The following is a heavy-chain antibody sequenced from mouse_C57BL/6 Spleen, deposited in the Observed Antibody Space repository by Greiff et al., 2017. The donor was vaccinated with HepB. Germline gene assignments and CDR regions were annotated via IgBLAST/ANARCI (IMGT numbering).Heavy chain of an antibody. Sequence: EVQLVESGGGLVKPGGSLKLSCAASGFTFSSYAMSWVRQTPEKRLEWVATISDGGSYTYYPDNVKGRFTISRDNAKNNLYLQMSHLKSEDTAMYYCARDPGVYSNYFDYWGQGTTLTVSS. CDR1: GFTFSSYA. J-gene: IGHJ2*01. V-gene: IGHV5-4*01. CDR3: ARDPGVYSNYFDY. D-gene: IGHD2-5*01. CDR2: ISDGGSYT.